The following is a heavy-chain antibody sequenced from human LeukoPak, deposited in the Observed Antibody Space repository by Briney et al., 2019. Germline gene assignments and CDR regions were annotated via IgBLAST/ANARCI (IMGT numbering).Heavy chain of an antibody. V-gene: IGHV3-11*05. J-gene: IGHJ4*02. CDR2: ISSSSSYT. Sequence: GGSLRLSCAASGFTFSDYYMSWIRQAPGKGLEWVSYISSSSSYTNYADSVKGRFTISRDNAKSSLYLQMNSLRAEDTAVYYCARAGWLQPSGFDYWGQGTLVTVSS. CDR3: ARAGWLQPSGFDY. CDR1: GFTFSDYY. D-gene: IGHD5-24*01.